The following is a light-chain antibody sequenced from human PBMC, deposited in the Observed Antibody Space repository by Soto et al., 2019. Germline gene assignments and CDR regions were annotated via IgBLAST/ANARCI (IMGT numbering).Light chain of an antibody. CDR3: KQYRTDWT. J-gene: IGKJ1*01. Sequence: TPRTQCTSTQSASVGDAESVACRASESIDNWLAWYQQKPGKAPKLLIFAASTLVRGVPSRFSGRGSGTEFTPTHSSLHADDYATFSCKQYRTDWTFGLGTKVDIK. V-gene: IGKV1-5*01. CDR1: ESIDNW. CDR2: AAS.